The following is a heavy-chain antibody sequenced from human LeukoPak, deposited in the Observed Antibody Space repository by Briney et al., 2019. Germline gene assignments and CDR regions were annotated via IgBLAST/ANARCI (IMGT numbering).Heavy chain of an antibody. V-gene: IGHV3-11*06. CDR1: GSAFSDHY. J-gene: IGHJ3*02. Sequence: GGSLRLSCAASGSAFSDHYMSWIRQAPGKGLEWVSCISSSSTNRDYAESVKGRFTISRDNAKNSLYLQMNSLRAEDTAVYYCAREGIVVVAAAVGALDAFDIWGQGTMVTVSS. D-gene: IGHD2-2*01. CDR3: AREGIVVVAAAVGALDAFDI. CDR2: ISSSSTNR.